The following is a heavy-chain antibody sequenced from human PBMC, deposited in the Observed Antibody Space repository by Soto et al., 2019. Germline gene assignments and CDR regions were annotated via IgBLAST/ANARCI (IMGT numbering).Heavy chain of an antibody. D-gene: IGHD2-2*01. V-gene: IGHV3-64D*08. CDR1: GFTFSSYA. CDR3: VKVGGDIVVVPAAIPPFDY. J-gene: IGHJ4*02. Sequence: GGSLRLSCSASGFTFSSYAMHWVRQAPGKGLEYVSAISSNGGSTYYADSVKGRFTISRDNSKNTLYLQMSSLRAEDTAVYYCVKVGGDIVVVPAAIPPFDYWGQGTLVTVSS. CDR2: ISSNGGST.